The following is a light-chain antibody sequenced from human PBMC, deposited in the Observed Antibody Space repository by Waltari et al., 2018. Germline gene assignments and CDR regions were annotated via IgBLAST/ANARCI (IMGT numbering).Light chain of an antibody. J-gene: IGKJ1*01. CDR3: QQYSSNPWT. Sequence: DIQMTQSPSTLSASVGDAVTITCRASQSISSWLAWYQHKPGKAPKLLIYKASSLQSGVPSRFSGSVSGTEFTLTISSLQPDDLATYYCQQYSSNPWTFGQGTKVEIK. CDR1: QSISSW. V-gene: IGKV1-5*03. CDR2: KAS.